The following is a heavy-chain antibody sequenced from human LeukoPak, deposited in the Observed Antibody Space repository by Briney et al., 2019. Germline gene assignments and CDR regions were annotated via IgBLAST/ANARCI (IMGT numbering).Heavy chain of an antibody. CDR1: GFTFSNYQ. Sequence: PEGSLRLSCEGSGFTFSNYQMNWVRQAPGRGLQWVSSITSSGFDAFYADSVKGRFTISRNNANNSLFLQMDSLRAEDTAVYYCARDDILTGFSTYYHYGMDVWGHGTTVTVSS. D-gene: IGHD3-9*01. J-gene: IGHJ6*02. CDR3: ARDDILTGFSTYYHYGMDV. V-gene: IGHV3-21*06. CDR2: ITSSGFDA.